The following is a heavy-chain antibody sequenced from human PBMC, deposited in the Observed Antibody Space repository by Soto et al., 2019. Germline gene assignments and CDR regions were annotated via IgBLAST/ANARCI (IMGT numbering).Heavy chain of an antibody. Sequence: SETLSLTCTVSGASVKTGGYYWTWIRQFPGKGLEWMGYIFYRSTTYYNPSLKSRVTISVDTSKNQFSLKLSSVTAADTAVYYCARVPNFWSGYQVYYFDYWGQGTLVTVSS. V-gene: IGHV4-31*03. CDR2: IFYRSTT. CDR3: ARVPNFWSGYQVYYFDY. J-gene: IGHJ4*02. CDR1: GASVKTGGYY. D-gene: IGHD3-3*01.